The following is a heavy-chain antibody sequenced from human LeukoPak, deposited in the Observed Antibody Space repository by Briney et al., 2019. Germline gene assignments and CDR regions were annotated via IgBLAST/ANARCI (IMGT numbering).Heavy chain of an antibody. Sequence: SETLSLACTVSGGSISSYYWSWIRQPPGKGLEWIGYIYYSGSTNYNPSLKSRVTISVDRSKNQFSLKLSSVTAADTAVYYCARGGYDFWSGYPSPFDYWGQGTLVTVSS. J-gene: IGHJ4*02. CDR2: IYYSGST. CDR1: GGSISSYY. CDR3: ARGGYDFWSGYPSPFDY. V-gene: IGHV4-59*12. D-gene: IGHD3-3*01.